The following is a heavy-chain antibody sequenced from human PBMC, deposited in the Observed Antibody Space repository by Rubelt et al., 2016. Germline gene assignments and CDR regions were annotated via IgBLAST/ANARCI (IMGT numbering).Heavy chain of an antibody. CDR1: GGSISSSSYY. Sequence: QLQLQESGPGLVKPSETLSLTCTVSGGSISSSSYYWGWIRQPPGKGLEWIGNIYYTGNTHYSPSLRSRVVITIDTSKNEIDLGLSSVTAADTAGYYCATNGVVTAPFQYWGQGTLVAVFS. J-gene: IGHJ4*02. CDR2: IYYTGNT. D-gene: IGHD3-3*01. CDR3: ATNGVVTAPFQY. V-gene: IGHV4-39*07.